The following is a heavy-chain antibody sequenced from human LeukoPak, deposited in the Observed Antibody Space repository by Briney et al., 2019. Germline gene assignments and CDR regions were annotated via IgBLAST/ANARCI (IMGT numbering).Heavy chain of an antibody. Sequence: GGSLRLSCAASGFTFSSYWMHWVRQAPGKGLVWVSRIKTDGSTTTYADAVKGRFTISRDNARNTLWLQMNSLRAEDTAVYYCAADVAFHFDCWGQGILVTVSS. D-gene: IGHD2-21*01. V-gene: IGHV3-74*01. CDR1: GFTFSSYW. CDR3: AADVAFHFDC. J-gene: IGHJ4*02. CDR2: IKTDGSTT.